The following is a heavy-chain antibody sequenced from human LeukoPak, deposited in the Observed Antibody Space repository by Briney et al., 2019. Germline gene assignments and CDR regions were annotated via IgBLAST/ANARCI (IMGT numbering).Heavy chain of an antibody. CDR1: SGSISGHY. CDR2: IYYSGST. V-gene: IGHV4-59*11. Sequence: SETLSLTCTVSSGSISGHYWSWIRQPPGKGLEWIGYIYYSGSTNYNPSLKSRVTISVDTSKNQFSLKLSSVTAADTAVYYCARELSGYGLDYFDYWGQGTLVTVSS. CDR3: ARELSGYGLDYFDY. J-gene: IGHJ4*02. D-gene: IGHD5-12*01.